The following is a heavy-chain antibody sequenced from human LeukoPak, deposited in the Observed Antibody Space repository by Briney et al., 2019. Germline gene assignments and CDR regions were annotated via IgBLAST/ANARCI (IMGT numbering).Heavy chain of an antibody. Sequence: PSETLSLTCTVSAGSISTSNYYWGWLRQPPGTGLEWIGNIFYSGSTYYSPSLRSRVTISVDTSKNQFSLKLSPVTAADTAVYYCARQRDDSSGLHPLGWGQGTLVTVSS. CDR1: AGSISTSNYY. V-gene: IGHV4-39*01. CDR2: IFYSGST. D-gene: IGHD3-22*01. CDR3: ARQRDDSSGLHPLG. J-gene: IGHJ4*02.